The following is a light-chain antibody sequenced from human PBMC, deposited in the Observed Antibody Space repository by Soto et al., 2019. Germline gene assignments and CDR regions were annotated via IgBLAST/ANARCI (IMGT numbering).Light chain of an antibody. CDR2: AAD. V-gene: IGKV3-15*01. Sequence: EIVMTQSPSTLSVSAGESATLSCRASQSIRNYLAWYQQIPGQAPRLLIYAADSRATVVPGMFTGSGSGTVFTLTISSLQPEDSGVYCCQQYDTWPPISFGQGTRLEIK. J-gene: IGKJ5*01. CDR1: QSIRNY. CDR3: QQYDTWPPIS.